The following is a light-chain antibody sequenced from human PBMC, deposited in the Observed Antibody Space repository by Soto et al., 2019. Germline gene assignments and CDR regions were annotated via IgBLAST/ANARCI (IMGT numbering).Light chain of an antibody. CDR2: LGP. Sequence: DIVMTQSPLSLPVTPGEPASISCRSSQSLLNSDGYNYLDWYLQKPGQSPQLLIYLGPYRASGVPDRFSGSGSGTDFTLKISRVEAEDVGVYFCMQGIQTPPSFGQGTRVEIK. V-gene: IGKV2-28*01. CDR1: QSLLNSDGYNY. J-gene: IGKJ1*01. CDR3: MQGIQTPPS.